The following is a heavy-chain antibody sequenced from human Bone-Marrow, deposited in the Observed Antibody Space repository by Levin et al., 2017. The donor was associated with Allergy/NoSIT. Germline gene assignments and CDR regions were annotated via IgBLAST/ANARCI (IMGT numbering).Heavy chain of an antibody. CDR2: IWYDGSDK. J-gene: IGHJ4*02. Sequence: GGSLRLSCAASGFTFNKYGMHWVRQAPGKGLEWVAVIWYDGSDKYYADSVKGRVTISRDNSKNTLYLQMNSLRAEDTAVYYCARDVRREYCTSSSCSGVFDYWGQGTLVIVSS. CDR3: ARDVRREYCTSSSCSGVFDY. V-gene: IGHV3-33*01. D-gene: IGHD2-2*01. CDR1: GFTFNKYG.